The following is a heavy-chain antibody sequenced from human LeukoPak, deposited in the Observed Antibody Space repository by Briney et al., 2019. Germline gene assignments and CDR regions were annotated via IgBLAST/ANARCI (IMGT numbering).Heavy chain of an antibody. CDR1: GFTFSSYA. V-gene: IGHV3-30-3*01. CDR3: ARVLGFSGDYDYFDY. CDR2: ISYDGSNK. D-gene: IGHD4-17*01. J-gene: IGHJ4*02. Sequence: GGSLRLSCAPSGFTFSSYAMHWVRQAPGKGLEWVAVISYDGSNKYYADSVKGRFTISRDNSKNTLYLQMNSLRAEDTAVYYCARVLGFSGDYDYFDYWGQGTLVTVSS.